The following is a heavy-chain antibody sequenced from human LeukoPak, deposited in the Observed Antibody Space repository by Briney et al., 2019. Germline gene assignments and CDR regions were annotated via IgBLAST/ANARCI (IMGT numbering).Heavy chain of an antibody. CDR1: GFTVSSNY. V-gene: IGHV3-11*03. D-gene: IGHD6-25*01. CDR2: ISSSSSNT. CDR3: AAGTAADY. Sequence: GGSLRLSCAASGFTVSSNYMSWVRQAPGKGLEWISYISSSSSNTDYAESVKGRFTISRDNAKSALYLQMNDLRVEDTAVYYCAAGTAADYWGQGTLVIVSS. J-gene: IGHJ4*02.